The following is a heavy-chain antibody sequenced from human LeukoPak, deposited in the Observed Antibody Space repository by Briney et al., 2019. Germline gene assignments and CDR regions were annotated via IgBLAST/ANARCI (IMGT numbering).Heavy chain of an antibody. CDR2: ISRSSSYT. J-gene: IGHJ4*02. CDR3: ARDRYSGYAIDY. CDR1: GFTFSDYY. V-gene: IGHV3-11*06. D-gene: IGHD5-12*01. Sequence: GGSLRLSCAASGFTFSDYYMSWIRQAPGKGLEWVSYISRSSSYTNYADSVKGRFTISRDNAKNSLYLQMNSLRAEDTAVYYCARDRYSGYAIDYWGQGTLVTVSS.